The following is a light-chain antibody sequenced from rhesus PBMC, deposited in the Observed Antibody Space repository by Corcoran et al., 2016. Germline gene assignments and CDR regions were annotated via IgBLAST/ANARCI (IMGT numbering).Light chain of an antibody. Sequence: DIQMTQSPSSLSASVGDTVTITCRASQSISSWLDWYQQKPGKAPKLLIYKASSLQSGVPSRFSGSGSGTDCTLTISSLQPEDFATYYCLQYSSSPYSFGQGTKVEIK. CDR1: QSISSW. CDR3: LQYSSSPYS. V-gene: IGKV1-22*01. CDR2: KAS. J-gene: IGKJ2*01.